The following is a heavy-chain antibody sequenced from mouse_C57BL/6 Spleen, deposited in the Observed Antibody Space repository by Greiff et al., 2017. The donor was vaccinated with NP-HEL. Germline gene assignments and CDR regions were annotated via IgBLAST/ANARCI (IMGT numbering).Heavy chain of an antibody. J-gene: IGHJ4*01. Sequence: VQLQQSGAELVKPGASVKLSCKASGYTFTEYTIHWVKQRSGQGLEWIGWFYPGSGSIKYNEKFKDKATLTADKSSSTVYMELSRLTSEDSAVYFCARHPIYYYGSSYDYAMDYWGQRTSVTVSS. CDR1: GYTFTEYT. D-gene: IGHD1-1*01. CDR2: FYPGSGSI. CDR3: ARHPIYYYGSSYDYAMDY. V-gene: IGHV1-62-2*01.